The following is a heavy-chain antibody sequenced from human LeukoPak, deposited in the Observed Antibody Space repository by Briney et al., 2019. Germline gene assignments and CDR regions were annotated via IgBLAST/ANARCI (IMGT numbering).Heavy chain of an antibody. D-gene: IGHD2-2*01. J-gene: IGHJ4*02. Sequence: GGSLRLSCAASGFTFSSDAMSWVRQAPGKGLEWVSAISGSGSSTYYADSVKGRFTISRDNSKNTLYLQMNSLRAEDTAVYYCAKDLDCSSTSCYPDYWGQGTLVTVSS. CDR1: GFTFSSDA. CDR3: AKDLDCSSTSCYPDY. CDR2: ISGSGSST. V-gene: IGHV3-23*01.